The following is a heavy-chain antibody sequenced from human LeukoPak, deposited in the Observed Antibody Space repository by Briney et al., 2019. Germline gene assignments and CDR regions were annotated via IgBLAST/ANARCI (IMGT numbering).Heavy chain of an antibody. V-gene: IGHV1-69*04. J-gene: IGHJ4*02. D-gene: IGHD5-18*01. CDR2: IIPILGIA. CDR3: VRAHDSYGIDY. Sequence: SVKVSCKASGGTFSSYAISWVRQAPGQGLEWMGRIIPILGIANYAQKFQGRVTITADKSTSTAYMELSSLRSEDTAVYYCVRAHDSYGIDYWGQGTLVTVSS. CDR1: GGTFSSYA.